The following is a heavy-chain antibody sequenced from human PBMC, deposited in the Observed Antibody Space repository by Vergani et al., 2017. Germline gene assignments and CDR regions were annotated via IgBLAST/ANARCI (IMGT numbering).Heavy chain of an antibody. D-gene: IGHD6-13*01. V-gene: IGHV4-39*01. CDR3: ARAAFIAAAGTEDDWFDP. Sequence: QLQLQESGPGLVKPSETLSLTCTVSGGSISSSSYYWGWIRQPPGKGLEWIGSIYYSGSTYYNPSLKSRVTISVDTSKNQFSLKLSSVTAADTAVYYCARAAFIAAAGTEDDWFDPWGQGTLVTVSS. CDR1: GGSISSSSYY. J-gene: IGHJ5*02. CDR2: IYYSGST.